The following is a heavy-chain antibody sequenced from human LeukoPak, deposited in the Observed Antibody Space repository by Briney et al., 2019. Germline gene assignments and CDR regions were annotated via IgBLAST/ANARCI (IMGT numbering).Heavy chain of an antibody. Sequence: SETLSLTCTVSGGSTSSYYWSWIRQPPGKGLEWIGYIYTSGSTNYNPSLKSRVTMSVDTSKNQFSLKLSSVTAADTAVYYCARGPTVSHYYYYGMDVWGQGTTVTVSS. CDR1: GGSTSSYY. CDR3: ARGPTVSHYYYYGMDV. CDR2: IYTSGST. D-gene: IGHD4-17*01. J-gene: IGHJ6*02. V-gene: IGHV4-4*09.